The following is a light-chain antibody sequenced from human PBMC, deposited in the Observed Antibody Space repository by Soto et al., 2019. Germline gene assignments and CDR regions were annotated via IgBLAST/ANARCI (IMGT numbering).Light chain of an antibody. Sequence: QSALTQPASGSGSPGQSITISCTGTSSDVGGYNYVSWYQQHPGKAPKLMIYDVSNRPSGVSNRFSGSKSGNTASLTISGLQAEDEADYYCSSYTSSSLYVFGTGTKVTVI. CDR2: DVS. J-gene: IGLJ1*01. CDR1: SSDVGGYNY. CDR3: SSYTSSSLYV. V-gene: IGLV2-14*01.